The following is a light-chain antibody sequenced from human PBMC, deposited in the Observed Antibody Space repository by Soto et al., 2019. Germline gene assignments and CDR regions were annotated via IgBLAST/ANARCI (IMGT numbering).Light chain of an antibody. Sequence: DIQMTQSPPSLSASVGDRGTITCRASQTISDYLHWYQQKPGKAPTLLIYGSSSLQTGVPPRFSGSGSGTEFTLTISSLQPEDFGTYYCQQTYDSLVSFGGGTKVDLK. CDR2: GSS. V-gene: IGKV1-39*01. CDR3: QQTYDSLVS. CDR1: QTISDY. J-gene: IGKJ4*01.